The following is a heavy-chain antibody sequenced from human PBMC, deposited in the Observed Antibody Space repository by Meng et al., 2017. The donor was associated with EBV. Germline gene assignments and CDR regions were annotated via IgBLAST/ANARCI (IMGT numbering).Heavy chain of an antibody. CDR3: ARGGGYSSSWYPD. V-gene: IGHV3-74*01. J-gene: IGHJ4*02. CDR1: GFTYSSYW. CDR2: INSHGSST. D-gene: IGHD6-13*01. Sequence: EVLAGGAGGDVVQPGGSLYPSCAASGFTYSSYWMHGVRQAPGKGLVWVSRINSHGSSTSYADSVKGRFTISRDNAKNTLYLQMNSLRAEDTAVYYCARGGGYSSSWYPDWGQGTLVTVSS.